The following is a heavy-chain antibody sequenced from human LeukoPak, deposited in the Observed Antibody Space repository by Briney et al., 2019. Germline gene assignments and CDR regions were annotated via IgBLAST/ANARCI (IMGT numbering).Heavy chain of an antibody. Sequence: PGGSLRLSCAASGFTFGTYDMYWIRQAPGKGLECVSSISRGGAYTYYADSVKGRFTISRDNAKNSLYLQMNSLRAEDTAVYYCARGEDGGAVWPIAVAGSFDYWGQGTLVTVCS. CDR2: ISRGGAYT. CDR1: GFTFGTYD. D-gene: IGHD6-19*01. V-gene: IGHV3-21*01. J-gene: IGHJ4*02. CDR3: ARGEDGGAVWPIAVAGSFDY.